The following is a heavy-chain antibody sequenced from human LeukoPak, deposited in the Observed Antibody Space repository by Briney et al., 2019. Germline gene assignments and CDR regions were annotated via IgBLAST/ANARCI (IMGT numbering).Heavy chain of an antibody. CDR3: ARGCPGGSYYSCY. CDR2: ISSSSSTI. D-gene: IGHD1-26*01. J-gene: IGHJ4*02. CDR1: GFTFSSYS. Sequence: GGSLRLSCAASGFTFSSYSMNWVRQAPGKGLEWVSYISSSSSTIYYADSVKGRFTISRDDAKNSLYLQMNSLRAEDTAVYYCARGCPGGSYYSCYWGQGTLVTVSS. V-gene: IGHV3-48*01.